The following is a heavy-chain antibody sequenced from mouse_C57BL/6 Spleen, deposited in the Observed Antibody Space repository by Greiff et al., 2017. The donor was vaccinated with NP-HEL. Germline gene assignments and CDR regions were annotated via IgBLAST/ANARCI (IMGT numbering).Heavy chain of an antibody. D-gene: IGHD1-1*01. J-gene: IGHJ2*01. V-gene: IGHV1-47*01. CDR1: GYTFTTYP. CDR3: PPGSIYYSGSSLDY. CDR2: FHPYNVDT. Sequence: QVQLQQSGAELVKPGASVKMSCKASGYTFTTYPIEWMKQNHGKSLAWIGNFHPYNVDTKYTEKFKGKATLTVEKSSSPVYFVLRRLPSDDSAVYDPPPGSIYYSGSSLDYWGQGTTLTVSS.